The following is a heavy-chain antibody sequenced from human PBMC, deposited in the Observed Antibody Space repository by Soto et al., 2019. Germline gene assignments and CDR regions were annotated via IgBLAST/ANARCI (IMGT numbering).Heavy chain of an antibody. Sequence: GGSLRLSCAASGFTVSNNYMAWVRQAPGKGLEWVSGFRGSGDDGTTYYADSVKGRFTISRDNSKNMLFLQMNSLRAEDTAIYYCAKKVNSGSGSQYFDYWGQGTLVTVSS. CDR1: GFTVSNNY. D-gene: IGHD3-10*01. V-gene: IGHV3-23*01. J-gene: IGHJ4*02. CDR2: FRGSGDDGTT. CDR3: AKKVNSGSGSQYFDY.